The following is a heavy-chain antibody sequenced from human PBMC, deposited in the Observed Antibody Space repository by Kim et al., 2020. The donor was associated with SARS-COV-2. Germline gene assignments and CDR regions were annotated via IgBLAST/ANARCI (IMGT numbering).Heavy chain of an antibody. J-gene: IGHJ6*02. CDR1: GFTFSSYA. CDR2: ISYDGSNK. V-gene: IGHV3-30-3*01. Sequence: GGSLRLSCAASGFTFSSYAMHWVRQAPGKGLEWVAVISYDGSNKYYADSVKGRFTISRDNSKNTLYLQMNSLRAEDTAVYYCARDHGSAAMDAGGQGTTV. D-gene: IGHD6-13*01. CDR3: ARDHGSAAMDA.